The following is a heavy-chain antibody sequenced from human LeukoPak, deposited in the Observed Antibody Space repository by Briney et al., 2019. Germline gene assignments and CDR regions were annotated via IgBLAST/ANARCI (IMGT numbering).Heavy chain of an antibody. CDR2: IKQDGSEK. Sequence: GGSLRLSCAASGFTFSLYWMNWVRRAPGKGLEWVANIKQDGSEKNYVDSVKGRFTISRDNAKNPLYLQMNNLRVEDTAMYYCAGGTGFIIKDWGQGTLVTVSS. D-gene: IGHD3-9*01. J-gene: IGHJ4*02. CDR3: AGGTGFIIKD. CDR1: GFTFSLYW. V-gene: IGHV3-7*03.